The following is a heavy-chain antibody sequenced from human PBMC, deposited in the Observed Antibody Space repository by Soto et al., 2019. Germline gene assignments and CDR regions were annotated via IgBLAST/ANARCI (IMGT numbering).Heavy chain of an antibody. CDR3: ARDPQPPIQNYYYYYYGMDV. CDR1: GFTFSSYW. D-gene: IGHD1-7*01. CDR2: IKQDGSEK. J-gene: IGHJ6*02. V-gene: IGHV3-7*03. Sequence: GGSLRLSCAASGFTFSSYWMSWVRQAPGKGLEWVANIKQDGSEKYYVDSVKGRFTISRDNAKNPLYLQMNSLRAEDTAVYYCARDPQPPIQNYYYYYYGMDVWGQGTTVTVSS.